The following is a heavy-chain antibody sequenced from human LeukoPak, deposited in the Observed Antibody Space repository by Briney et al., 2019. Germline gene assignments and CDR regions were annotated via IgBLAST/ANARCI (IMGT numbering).Heavy chain of an antibody. V-gene: IGHV3-23*01. CDR3: ATLSVTGDY. Sequence: GGSLRLSCAASGFTFSSYAMSWVRQAPGKGLEWVSGISGSGGITHYADSVKGRFTISRDNSKNTLYLQLNSLRADDTAVYHCATLSVTGDYWGQGTLVTVSS. CDR2: ISGSGGIT. D-gene: IGHD2-2*01. CDR1: GFTFSSYA. J-gene: IGHJ4*02.